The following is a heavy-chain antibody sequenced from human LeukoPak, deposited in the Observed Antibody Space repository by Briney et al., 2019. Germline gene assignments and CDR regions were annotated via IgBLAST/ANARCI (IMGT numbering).Heavy chain of an antibody. CDR1: GFTFSSYG. Sequence: GGSLRLSCAASGFTFSSYGMHWVRQAPGKGLEWVAFIRYDGSNKYYADSVKGRFTISRDNSKNTLYLQMNSLRAEDTAVYYCAKDSSPIVVVPAAIDYWGQGTLVTVSS. V-gene: IGHV3-30*02. CDR2: IRYDGSNK. J-gene: IGHJ4*02. CDR3: AKDSSPIVVVPAAIDY. D-gene: IGHD2-2*01.